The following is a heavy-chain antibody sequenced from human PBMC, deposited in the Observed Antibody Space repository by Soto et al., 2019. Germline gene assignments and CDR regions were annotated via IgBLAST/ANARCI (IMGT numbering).Heavy chain of an antibody. J-gene: IGHJ6*02. V-gene: IGHV2-70*01. Sequence: VSGPTLVNPTQSLTRTCTFSGFSLITIGMCVSWIRQHPGKALEWVALIDGDDDKYYSTSLKTRLTISKDTSKNQVVLTMTNMDPVDTAKYYCARTFRDYDSGYYYYGMDVWGQGITVTVSS. CDR1: GFSLITIGMC. CDR3: ARTFRDYDSGYYYYGMDV. CDR2: IDGDDDK. D-gene: IGHD3-22*01.